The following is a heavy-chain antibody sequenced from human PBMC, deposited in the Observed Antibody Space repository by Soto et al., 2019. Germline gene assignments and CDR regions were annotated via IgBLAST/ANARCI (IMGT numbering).Heavy chain of an antibody. CDR1: GFTVSSNY. CDR3: ASEWAETTGSYFLS. J-gene: IGHJ4*02. CDR2: IYSGGST. D-gene: IGHD3-10*01. Sequence: GGSLRLSCASSGFTVSSNYMSWVRQAPGKGLEWVSVIYSGGSTYYADSVKGRFTISRDNSKNTLYLQMNSLRAEDTAVYYCASEWAETTGSYFLSRGQGILVTVSP. V-gene: IGHV3-66*01.